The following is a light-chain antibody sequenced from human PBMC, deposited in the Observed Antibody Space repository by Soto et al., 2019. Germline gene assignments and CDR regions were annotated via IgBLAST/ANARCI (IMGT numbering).Light chain of an antibody. CDR1: QNINTY. V-gene: IGKV1-39*01. CDR3: QQSYSTPHT. CDR2: AAS. Sequence: DIQMTQSPSSLSASVGDRVTITCRASQNINTYLNWYQQKPGKAPNLLIYAASSLQSGVPSRFSGSGSGTDFTLTISSLHPEDFATYYCQQSYSTPHTFGHGTKVEVK. J-gene: IGKJ1*01.